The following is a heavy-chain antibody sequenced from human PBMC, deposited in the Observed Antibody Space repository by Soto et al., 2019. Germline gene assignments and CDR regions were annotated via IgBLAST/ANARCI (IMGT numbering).Heavy chain of an antibody. CDR3: AKDEGVGGNLGLFDY. CDR1: GFDFTYYA. D-gene: IGHD1-26*01. CDR2: MSSDGSKI. J-gene: IGHJ4*02. Sequence: QVQLVESGGGAVQPGESLRLSCVASGFDFTYYAMHWVRQAPGKGLESVAVMSSDGSKIHHTDSVKGRFTISRDNSTNPLYLQMNSLRKEDTAVYFCAKDEGVGGNLGLFDYWGQGNLVSVSS. V-gene: IGHV3-30*18.